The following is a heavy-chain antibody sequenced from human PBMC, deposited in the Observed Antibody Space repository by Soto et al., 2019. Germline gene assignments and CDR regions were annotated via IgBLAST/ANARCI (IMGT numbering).Heavy chain of an antibody. Sequence: SETLSLTCTVSGGSISSGGYYWSWIRQHPGKGLEWIGYIYYSGSTYYNPSLKSRVTISVDTSKNQFSLKLSSVTAADTAVYYCARGGTGITGITAFFDYWGQGTLVTVSS. CDR1: GGSISSGGYY. J-gene: IGHJ4*02. D-gene: IGHD1-7*01. CDR2: IYYSGST. V-gene: IGHV4-31*03. CDR3: ARGGTGITGITAFFDY.